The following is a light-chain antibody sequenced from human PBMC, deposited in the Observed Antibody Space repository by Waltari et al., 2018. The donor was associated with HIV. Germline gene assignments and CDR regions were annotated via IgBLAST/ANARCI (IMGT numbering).Light chain of an antibody. J-gene: IGKJ5*01. CDR1: QGISTW. CDR2: GAS. CDR3: QQTNSFPFT. Sequence: DIQMTQSPSSVSAYVGDRVTLTCRATQGISTWLAWYQQKPGKGPKLLLSGASNLGPGVPSRFSGSGSGTSFSLTITSLQADDFAIYYCQQTNSFPFTFGQGTRLEIK. V-gene: IGKV1-12*01.